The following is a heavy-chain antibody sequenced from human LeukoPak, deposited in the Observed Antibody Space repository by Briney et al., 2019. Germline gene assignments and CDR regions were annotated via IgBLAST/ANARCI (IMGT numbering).Heavy chain of an antibody. J-gene: IGHJ5*02. CDR2: MNPNNNNV. CDR3: ARGAFLPQYRRDFDP. D-gene: IGHD6-6*01. V-gene: IGHV1-8*01. Sequence: ASVKVSCKASGYTFTSYDINWVRQATGQGLEWTGWMNPNNNNVGYAQKFQGRVTMTRGTSISTAYMELGSLTSEDTAVYYCARGAFLPQYRRDFDPWGQGTLVTVSS. CDR1: GYTFTSYD.